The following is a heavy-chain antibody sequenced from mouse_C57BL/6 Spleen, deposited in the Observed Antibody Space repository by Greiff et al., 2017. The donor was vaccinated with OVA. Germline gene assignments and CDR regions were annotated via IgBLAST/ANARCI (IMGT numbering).Heavy chain of an antibody. V-gene: IGHV1-81*01. CDR2: IYPRSGNT. CDR1: GYTFTSYG. D-gene: IGHD1-1*01. Sequence: ESGAELARPGASVKLSCKASGYTFTSYGISWVKQRTGQGLEWIGEIYPRSGNTYYNEKFKGKATLTADKSSSTAYMELRSLTSEDSAVYFCARGTTVVPNWYFDVWGTGTTVTVSS. J-gene: IGHJ1*03. CDR3: ARGTTVVPNWYFDV.